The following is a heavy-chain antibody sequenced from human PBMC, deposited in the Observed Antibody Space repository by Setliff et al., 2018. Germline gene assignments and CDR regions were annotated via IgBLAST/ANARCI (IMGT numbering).Heavy chain of an antibody. V-gene: IGHV1-46*01. CDR1: GHTFVTYY. Sequence: ASVKVSCKPSGHTFVTYYILWVRQLPDQGLEWLGIFNPSDGRAKYAQKFQGRVTMTMDTSAKTMYMELNNLTFEDTAIYYCALGVLNYFDYWGQGALVTVSS. CDR3: ALGVLNYFDY. D-gene: IGHD6-13*01. J-gene: IGHJ4*02. CDR2: FNPSDGRA.